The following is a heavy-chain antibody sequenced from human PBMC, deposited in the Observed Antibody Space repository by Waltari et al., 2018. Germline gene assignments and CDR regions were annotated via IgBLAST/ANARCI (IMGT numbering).Heavy chain of an antibody. V-gene: IGHV4-59*01. Sequence: QVQLQESGPGLVKPSETLSLTCTVPGGSISSYYWSWIRQPPGKGLEWIGYNYYSGSTNYNPSRKSRVTIAVDTSKNQFSLKLSFVTAADTAVYYCARGEGHVGYYYMDVWGKGTTVTVSS. D-gene: IGHD1-26*01. CDR1: GGSISSYY. CDR3: ARGEGHVGYYYMDV. J-gene: IGHJ6*03. CDR2: NYYSGST.